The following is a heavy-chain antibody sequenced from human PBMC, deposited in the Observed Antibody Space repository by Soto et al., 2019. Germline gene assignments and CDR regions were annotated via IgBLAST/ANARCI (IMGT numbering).Heavy chain of an antibody. D-gene: IGHD2-15*01. Sequence: QVELVQSGAEVKKPGSSVKVSCKASGGTFSSYTISWVRQAPGQGLKWMGRIIPILGIANYAQKFQGRVTITADKSTSTAYMELSSLRSEDTAVYYCARGPLIVVVVAATPEYFQHWGQGTLVTVSS. CDR1: GGTFSSYT. CDR2: IIPILGIA. J-gene: IGHJ1*01. CDR3: ARGPLIVVVVAATPEYFQH. V-gene: IGHV1-69*02.